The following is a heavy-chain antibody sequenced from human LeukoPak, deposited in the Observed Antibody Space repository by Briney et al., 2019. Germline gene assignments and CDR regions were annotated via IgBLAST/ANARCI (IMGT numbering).Heavy chain of an antibody. CDR1: GFTFSSYS. CDR2: ISSSSREI. CDR3: ARGGAGFGESYDY. D-gene: IGHD3-10*01. J-gene: IGHJ4*02. Sequence: GGSLRLSCAASGFTFSSYSMNWVRQAPGKGLEWVSSISSSSREIYYADSVEGRFTISRDNAKNSLYLQMNSLRAEDTAVYYCARGGAGFGESYDYWGQGTLVTVSS. V-gene: IGHV3-21*01.